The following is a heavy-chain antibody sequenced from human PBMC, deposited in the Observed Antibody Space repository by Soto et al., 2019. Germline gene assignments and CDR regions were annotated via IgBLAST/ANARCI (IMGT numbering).Heavy chain of an antibody. V-gene: IGHV3-23*01. CDR1: GFTFSTYA. D-gene: IGHD1-7*01. CDR2: ISANGQGI. J-gene: IGHJ4*02. CDR3: AKDRNYPRDQFHY. Sequence: GGSLRLSCAASGFTFSTYALSWVRQAPGKGLEWVSAISANGQGIYYADSVRGRFTISRDNSKNTIFLHMDSLRAEDTAVYYCAKDRNYPRDQFHYWGPGTLVTVSS.